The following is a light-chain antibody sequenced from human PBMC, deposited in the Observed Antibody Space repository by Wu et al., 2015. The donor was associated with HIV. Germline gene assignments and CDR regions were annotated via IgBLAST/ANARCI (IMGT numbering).Light chain of an antibody. V-gene: IGKV3-20*01. CDR2: GAS. CDR3: HQYGTSPQT. J-gene: IGKJ1*01. CDR1: QSVTNNF. Sequence: EIVLTQSPGTLSLSPGERATLSCRANQSVTNNFLAWYQQKRGQAPRLLIYGASSRAIGIPDTFNGSGSGTDFTLTINTVGPEDFAVYFCHQYGTSPQTFGQGTTVEVK.